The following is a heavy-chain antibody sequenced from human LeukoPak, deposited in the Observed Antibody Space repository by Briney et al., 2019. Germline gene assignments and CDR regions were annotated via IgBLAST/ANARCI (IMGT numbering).Heavy chain of an antibody. CDR1: GFSFSSYA. CDR3: AKDESPGHGSYGVYYYYMDV. D-gene: IGHD3-10*01. Sequence: GGSLRLSCATSGFSFSSYAMTWVRQAPGKGLDWVSSISYSSSSTHYADSVMGRFTISRDNSKNTLYLQMNSLRPEDTAVYYCAKDESPGHGSYGVYYYYMDVWGKGTTVTVSS. V-gene: IGHV3-23*01. CDR2: ISYSSSST. J-gene: IGHJ6*03.